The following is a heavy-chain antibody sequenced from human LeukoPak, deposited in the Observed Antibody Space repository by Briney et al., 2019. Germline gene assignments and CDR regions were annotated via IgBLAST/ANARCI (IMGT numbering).Heavy chain of an antibody. V-gene: IGHV4-59*01. D-gene: IGHD1-26*01. Sequence: SETLSLTCTVSGGSISSYYWSWIRQPPGKGLEWIGYIYYSGSTNYNPSLKSRATISVDTSKSQFSLKLSSVTAADTAVYYCASGIYYSWYDYWGQGTLVTVSS. CDR2: IYYSGST. J-gene: IGHJ4*02. CDR3: ASGIYYSWYDY. CDR1: GGSISSYY.